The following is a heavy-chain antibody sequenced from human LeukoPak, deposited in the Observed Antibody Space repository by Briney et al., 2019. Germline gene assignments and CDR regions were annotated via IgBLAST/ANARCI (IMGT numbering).Heavy chain of an antibody. CDR2: IIPMFDRP. J-gene: IGHJ3*01. V-gene: IGHV1-69*06. D-gene: IGHD1-26*01. CDR3: ARDAQWELRAFDV. CDR1: GGRFKSYG. Sequence: SVKVSCKTIGGRFKSYGFSWVRQAPGQGLEWMGGIIPMFDRPNYAQKFEGRVTITADKSTNTTYMEISSLTSDDTAVYYCARDAQWELRAFDVWGRGTMVIVSS.